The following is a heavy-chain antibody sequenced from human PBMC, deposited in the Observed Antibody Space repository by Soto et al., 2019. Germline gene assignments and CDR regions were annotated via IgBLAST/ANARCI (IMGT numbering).Heavy chain of an antibody. D-gene: IGHD2-2*01. CDR3: ARGGGSTKVEY. CDR2: TSNSGST. J-gene: IGHJ4*02. CDR1: GGSITSSGYY. Sequence: QVQLQESGPGLVKPSQTLSLTCTVSGGSITSSGYYWSWIRQHPGEGLEWIGFTSNSGSTSYNPSLKSRVTISVDTSSNPFSLSLKSVTAADTTVYYCARGGGSTKVEYWGQGTLVSVSP. V-gene: IGHV4-31*03.